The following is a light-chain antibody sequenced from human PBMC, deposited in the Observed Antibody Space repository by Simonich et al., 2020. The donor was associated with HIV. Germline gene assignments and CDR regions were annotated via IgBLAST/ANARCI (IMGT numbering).Light chain of an antibody. CDR1: QSISSY. V-gene: IGKV1-39*01. CDR2: AAS. J-gene: IGKJ4*01. Sequence: DIQMTQSPSSLSASVGDRVTIPCRASQSISSYLNWYQQKPGKAPKLLIYAASSLQSGVPSRFSGSGSGTDFTLTISSLQPEDFATYYCQQFNSYLTFGGGTKVEIK. CDR3: QQFNSYLT.